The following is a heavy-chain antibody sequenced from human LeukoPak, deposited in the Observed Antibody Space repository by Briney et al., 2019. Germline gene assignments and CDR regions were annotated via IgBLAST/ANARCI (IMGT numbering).Heavy chain of an antibody. V-gene: IGHV3-30*02. J-gene: IGHJ4*02. CDR2: IRYDGSNK. D-gene: IGHD3-22*01. CDR1: GFTFSSYG. CDR3: AGRYDSSGYPLH. Sequence: GGSLRLSCAASGFTFSSYGMHWVRQAPGKGLEWVAFIRYDGSNKYYADSVKGRFTISRDNSKNTLYLQMNSLRAEDTAVYYSAGRYDSSGYPLHWGQGTLVTVSS.